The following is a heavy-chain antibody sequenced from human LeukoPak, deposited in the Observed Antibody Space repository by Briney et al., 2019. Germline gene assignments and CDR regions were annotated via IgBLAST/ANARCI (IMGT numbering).Heavy chain of an antibody. CDR2: IYYSGST. CDR1: GGSISSYY. D-gene: IGHD3-10*01. J-gene: IGHJ4*02. Sequence: SETLSLTCTVSGGSISSYYWSWIRQPPGRGLEWIGYIYYSGSTYYNPSLKSRVTISVDTSKNQFSLKLSSVTAADTAVYYCARVDYGSGGYYFDYWGQGTLVTVSS. V-gene: IGHV4-59*12. CDR3: ARVDYGSGGYYFDY.